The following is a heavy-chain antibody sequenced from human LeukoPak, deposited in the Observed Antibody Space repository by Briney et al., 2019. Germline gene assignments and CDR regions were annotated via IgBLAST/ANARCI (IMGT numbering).Heavy chain of an antibody. J-gene: IGHJ6*03. CDR2: ISGSGGST. D-gene: IGHD5-18*01. CDR3: ARGIQLWSRRTYFYYMDV. Sequence: PGGSLRLSCAASGFTFSSYGMSWVRQAPGKGLEWVSAISGSGGSTYYADSVQGRFTLSRDNAKNSLFLQMNSLRAEDTAVYYCARGIQLWSRRTYFYYMDVWGKGTTVTVSS. V-gene: IGHV3-23*01. CDR1: GFTFSSYG.